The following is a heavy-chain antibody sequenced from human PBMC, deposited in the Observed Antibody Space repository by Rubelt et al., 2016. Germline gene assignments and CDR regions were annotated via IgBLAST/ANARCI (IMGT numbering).Heavy chain of an antibody. CDR1: GGSFSGYY. D-gene: IGHD6-19*01. V-gene: IGHV4-34*01. CDR3: ARLSSGWYYFDY. J-gene: IGHJ4*02. Sequence: QVQLQQWGAGLLKPSETLSLTCAVYGGSFSGYYWSWIRQPPGKGLEWIGEINHSGSTNYNPSLKRRVTISVDTSKSQFSLKLSSVTAADTAVYYCARLSSGWYYFDYWGQGTLVTVSS. CDR2: INHSGST.